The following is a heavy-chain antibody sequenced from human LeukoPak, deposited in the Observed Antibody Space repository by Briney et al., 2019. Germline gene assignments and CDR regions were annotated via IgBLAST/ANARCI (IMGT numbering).Heavy chain of an antibody. D-gene: IGHD1-26*01. J-gene: IGHJ5*02. Sequence: ASVKVSFKASGYTFTVYYLHWVRQAPGQGLEWMGWIYPKTGGTSYAQKFQGRVTITRDTSISTAYMELIGLRSDDTAVYYCAGPWDQVGFDPWGQGTLVSVSS. CDR1: GYTFTVYY. CDR2: IYPKTGGT. V-gene: IGHV1-2*02. CDR3: AGPWDQVGFDP.